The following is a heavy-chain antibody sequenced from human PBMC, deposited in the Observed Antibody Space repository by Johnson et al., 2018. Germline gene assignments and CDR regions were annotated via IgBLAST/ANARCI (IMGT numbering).Heavy chain of an antibody. CDR1: GFTFNRYP. J-gene: IGHJ6*04. V-gene: IGHV3-30-3*01. CDR3: ARGDYGDYSMDV. CDR2: ISYDGRNK. Sequence: QVQLVESGGGVVQPGRSLRLSCAASGFTFNRYPMHWVRQAPGKGLEWVALISYDGRNKYYADSVKGRFTISRDNSKNTLYLQMNSRRAEDTAVYYCARGDYGDYSMDVWGKGTTVTVSS. D-gene: IGHD4-17*01.